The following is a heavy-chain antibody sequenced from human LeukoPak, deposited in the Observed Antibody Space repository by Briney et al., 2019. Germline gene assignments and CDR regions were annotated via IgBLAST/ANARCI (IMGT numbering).Heavy chain of an antibody. J-gene: IGHJ4*02. V-gene: IGHV4-34*01. D-gene: IGHD3-16*01. Sequence: SETLSLTCAVYGGSFSGYYWSWIRQPPGKGLEWIGEINHSGSTNYNPSLKSRVTISVDTSKNQFSLKLSSVTAADTAVYYCARGLMITFGGVTATENSFDYWGQGTLVTVSS. CDR3: ARGLMITFGGVTATENSFDY. CDR2: INHSGST. CDR1: GGSFSGYY.